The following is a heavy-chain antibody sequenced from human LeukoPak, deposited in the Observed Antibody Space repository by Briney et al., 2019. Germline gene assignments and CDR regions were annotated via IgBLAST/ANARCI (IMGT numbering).Heavy chain of an antibody. D-gene: IGHD4-17*01. V-gene: IGHV1-69*13. CDR3: ARVGDRVNWFDP. CDR1: GGTFSSYA. J-gene: IGHJ5*02. Sequence: SVKVSCKAAGGTFSSYAISWVRQAPGQGLEWMGGIIPIFGTANYAQKFQGRVTITADESTSTAYMELSSLRSEDTAVYYCARVGDRVNWFDPWGQGTLVTVSS. CDR2: IIPIFGTA.